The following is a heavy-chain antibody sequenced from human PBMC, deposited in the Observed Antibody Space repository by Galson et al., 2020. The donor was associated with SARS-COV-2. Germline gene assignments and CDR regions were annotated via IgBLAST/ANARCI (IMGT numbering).Heavy chain of an antibody. CDR3: ARETDGGVFDY. J-gene: IGHJ4*02. CDR1: GFSFSYYY. V-gene: IGHV3-11*01. D-gene: IGHD2-8*02. Sequence: GGSLRLSCAASGFSFSYYYMNWVRQAPGKGLEWVSSTSSSGSTIYYTDSVQGQFTISRDNTKNSLYLQMNSLRADDTAVYYCARETDGGVFDYWGQGTLVTVSS. CDR2: TSSSGSTI.